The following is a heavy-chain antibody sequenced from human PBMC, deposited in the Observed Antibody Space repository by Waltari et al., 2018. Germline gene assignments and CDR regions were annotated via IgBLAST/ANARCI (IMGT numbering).Heavy chain of an antibody. CDR2: IIPIFGPA. Sequence: QVQLVQSGAEVKKPGSSVKVSCKASGGTFSSYAISWVRQAPGQGLEGLGGIIPIFGPANYAQKFQGRVTITTDESTSTAYMELSSLRSEDTAVYYCARGDSSGYQFDYWGQGTLVTVSS. CDR3: ARGDSSGYQFDY. CDR1: GGTFSSYA. V-gene: IGHV1-69*05. D-gene: IGHD3-22*01. J-gene: IGHJ4*02.